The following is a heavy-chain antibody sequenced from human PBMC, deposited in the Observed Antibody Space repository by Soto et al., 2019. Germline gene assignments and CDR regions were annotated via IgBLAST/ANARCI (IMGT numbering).Heavy chain of an antibody. CDR3: AGPYIVVVPAAPPQPDYYYYYGMDV. D-gene: IGHD2-2*01. Sequence: ASVKVSCKASGGTFSSYAISWVRQAPGQGLEWMGGIIPIFGTANYAQKFQGRVTITADESTSTAYMELSSLRSEDTAVYYCAGPYIVVVPAAPPQPDYYYYYGMDVWGQGTTVTVSS. CDR2: IIPIFGTA. J-gene: IGHJ6*02. V-gene: IGHV1-69*13. CDR1: GGTFSSYA.